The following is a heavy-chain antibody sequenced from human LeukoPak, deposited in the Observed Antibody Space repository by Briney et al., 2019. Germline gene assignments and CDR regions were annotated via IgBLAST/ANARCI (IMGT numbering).Heavy chain of an antibody. CDR3: ARLGYTKSSNYYYYYLDV. J-gene: IGHJ6*03. Sequence: SETLSLTCGVSGASLSGYYWTWIRQPPGKALEWIGEINQSGRTNYNSSLKSRVTISADMSKNQFSLKLSSVTAADTAVYYCARLGYTKSSNYYYYYLDVWGKGTSVTVSS. D-gene: IGHD6-13*01. CDR2: INQSGRT. CDR1: GASLSGYY. V-gene: IGHV4-34*01.